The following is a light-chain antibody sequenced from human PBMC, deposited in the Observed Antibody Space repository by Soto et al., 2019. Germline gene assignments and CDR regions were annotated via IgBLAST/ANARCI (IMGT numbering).Light chain of an antibody. CDR3: HQYGSSPYT. CDR1: QGVSNNY. Sequence: EIVLTQSPGPLSLSPGERATLSSRASQGVSNNYLTWYQQKPGQAPRLLIYAASSRATGIPDRFSGSGSGTDFTLTISRLEPEDFAVYYCHQYGSSPYTFGQGTKLEIK. V-gene: IGKV3-20*01. CDR2: AAS. J-gene: IGKJ2*01.